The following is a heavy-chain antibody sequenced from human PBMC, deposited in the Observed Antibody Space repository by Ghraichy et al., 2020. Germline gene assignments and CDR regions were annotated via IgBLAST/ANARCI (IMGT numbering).Heavy chain of an antibody. D-gene: IGHD3-22*01. CDR3: ARPTSGYFAH. Sequence: LSLTCAASGFTFTGYAMNWVRQAPGKGLGWGASISYNGGSEYYADSVKGRFTISRDNSKTTLYLQMNSLRAEDTAVYYCARPTSGYFAHWGQGTLVTVSS. CDR1: GFTFTGYA. V-gene: IGHV3-30*04. CDR2: ISYNGGSE. J-gene: IGHJ4*02.